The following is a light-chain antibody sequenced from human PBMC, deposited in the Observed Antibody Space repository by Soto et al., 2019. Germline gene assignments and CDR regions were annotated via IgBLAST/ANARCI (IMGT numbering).Light chain of an antibody. CDR2: DTS. V-gene: IGKV3-15*01. Sequence: EIVMTPSQATLAVSPWERASLSRRSSQSVSSKLAWYRQRPGQAPRLVIYDTSTRATGVPARFSGSGSGTEFTLTISRLEPEDFAVYYCQQYNNWPPITFGQGTRLEIK. J-gene: IGKJ5*01. CDR1: QSVSSK. CDR3: QQYNNWPPIT.